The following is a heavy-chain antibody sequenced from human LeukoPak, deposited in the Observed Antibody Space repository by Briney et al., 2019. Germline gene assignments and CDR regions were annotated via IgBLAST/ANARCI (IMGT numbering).Heavy chain of an antibody. CDR3: ARVDKADCSSTSCPFDI. D-gene: IGHD2-2*01. CDR1: GGTFSSYA. CDR2: IFPIFGTA. Sequence: SVKVSCMGSGGTFSSYAIRWVRPAPGQGVEWMGGIFPIFGTAHYAQKFQGRVTITADESTSTAYMELSSLRSEDTAVYYCARVDKADCSSTSCPFDIWGQGTMVTVSS. J-gene: IGHJ3*02. V-gene: IGHV1-69*13.